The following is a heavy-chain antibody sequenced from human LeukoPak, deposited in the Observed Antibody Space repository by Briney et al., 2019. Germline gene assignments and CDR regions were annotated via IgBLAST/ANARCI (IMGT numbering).Heavy chain of an antibody. CDR1: GGSISSFY. D-gene: IGHD6-19*01. CDR3: ARVLGWAGFDY. V-gene: IGHV4-4*07. CDR2: IYSSGST. Sequence: SETLSLTCTVSGGSISSFYWSWFRQPAGKGLEWIGRIYSSGSTNYNPSLKCRLTMSVDTSKNQFSLRLSSVTAADTAVYYCARVLGWAGFDYWGQGTLVTVSS. J-gene: IGHJ4*02.